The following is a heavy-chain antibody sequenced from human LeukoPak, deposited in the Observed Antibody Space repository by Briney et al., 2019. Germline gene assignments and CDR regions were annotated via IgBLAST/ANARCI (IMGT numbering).Heavy chain of an antibody. V-gene: IGHV3-30*02. CDR3: AKDMDRIAVAGFDY. Sequence: GGSLRLSCAASGFTFSSYGMHWVRQAPGKGPEWVAFIRYDGSNKYYADSVKGRFTISRDNSKNTLYLQMNSLRAEDTAVYYCAKDMDRIAVAGFDYWGQGTLVTVSS. CDR2: IRYDGSNK. D-gene: IGHD6-19*01. CDR1: GFTFSSYG. J-gene: IGHJ4*02.